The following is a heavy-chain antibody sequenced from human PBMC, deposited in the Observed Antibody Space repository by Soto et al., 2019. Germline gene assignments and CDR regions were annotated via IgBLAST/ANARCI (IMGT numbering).Heavy chain of an antibody. J-gene: IGHJ6*03. CDR2: IIPILGIA. V-gene: IGHV1-69*02. D-gene: IGHD3-22*01. Sequence: QVQLVQSGAEVKKPGSSVKVSCKASGGTFSSYTISWVRQAPGQGLEWMGRIIPILGIANYAQKFQGRVTITADKATGTDYRELSSMRFEGTAVDYGAGGGGVSGYRGYYYMDVWGKGTTVTVSS. CDR1: GGTFSSYT. CDR3: AGGGGVSGYRGYYYMDV.